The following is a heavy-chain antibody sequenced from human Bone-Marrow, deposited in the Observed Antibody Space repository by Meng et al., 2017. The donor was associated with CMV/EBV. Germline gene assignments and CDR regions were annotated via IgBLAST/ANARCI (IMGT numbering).Heavy chain of an antibody. Sequence: EGRLLGSGGGLVQPGGSLRLSGAASGLPISNYWMSWVRQAPGKGLEWVANIKNDGSERYYADSVKGRFSISRDNADNSLYLQMNNLRAEDTAVYYCRLGHYSQDWGQGTLVTVSS. CDR1: GLPISNYW. V-gene: IGHV3-7*02. D-gene: IGHD4-17*01. CDR2: IKNDGSER. J-gene: IGHJ4*02. CDR3: RLGHYSQD.